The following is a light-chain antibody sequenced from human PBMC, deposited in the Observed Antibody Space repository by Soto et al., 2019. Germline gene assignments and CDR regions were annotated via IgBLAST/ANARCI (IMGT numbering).Light chain of an antibody. CDR3: HKRSKWPLT. CDR1: QSVRSY. CDR2: DAS. V-gene: IGKV3-11*01. J-gene: IGKJ4*01. Sequence: DTVLTPSPVTLSFSPVARPTLSGRASQSVRSYLAWYQQKPGQAPRLLIYDASNRATDIPARFSGSGSGTDFTLTISSLDPEDSAVYYCHKRSKWPLTFGRGTKVDIK.